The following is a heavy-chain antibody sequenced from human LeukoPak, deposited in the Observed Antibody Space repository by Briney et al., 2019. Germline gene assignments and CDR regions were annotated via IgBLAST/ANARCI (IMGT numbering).Heavy chain of an antibody. Sequence: PGGSLRLSCAASRFTFSNYAMSWVRQAPGKGLEWVSVIYSGDSTQYADSVKGRFTISRDNSKNTLHLQMNSLRAEDTAVYYCARVGPDCSRTSCYDYWGQGTLGTVSS. V-gene: IGHV3-53*01. CDR3: ARVGPDCSRTSCYDY. D-gene: IGHD2-2*01. CDR1: RFTFSNYA. J-gene: IGHJ4*02. CDR2: IYSGDST.